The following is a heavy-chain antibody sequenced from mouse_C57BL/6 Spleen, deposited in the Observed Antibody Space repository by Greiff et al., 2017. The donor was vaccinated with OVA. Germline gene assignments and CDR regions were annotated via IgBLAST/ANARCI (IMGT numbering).Heavy chain of an antibody. J-gene: IGHJ1*03. V-gene: IGHV5-4*01. D-gene: IGHD2-4*01. CDR2: ISDGGSYT. CDR3: ARVGGLHWYFDV. Sequence: EVQVVESGGGLVKPGGSLKLSCAASGFTFSSYAMSWVRQTPEKRLEWVATISDGGSYTYYPDNVKGRFTISRDNAKNNLYLQMSHLKSEDTAMYYCARVGGLHWYFDVWGTGTTVTVSS. CDR1: GFTFSSYA.